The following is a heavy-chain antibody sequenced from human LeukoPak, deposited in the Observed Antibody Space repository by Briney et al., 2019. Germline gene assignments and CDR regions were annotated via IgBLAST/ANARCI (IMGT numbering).Heavy chain of an antibody. Sequence: GASLRLSCAASGFTFSSYEMNWVRQAPGKGPEWVSYISSSGSTIYYADSVKGRFTISRDNAKNSLYLQMNSLRAEDTAVHYCARSLGSRSDVWGQGTTVTVSS. V-gene: IGHV3-48*03. D-gene: IGHD3-22*01. CDR3: ARSLGSRSDV. CDR1: GFTFSSYE. J-gene: IGHJ6*02. CDR2: ISSSGSTI.